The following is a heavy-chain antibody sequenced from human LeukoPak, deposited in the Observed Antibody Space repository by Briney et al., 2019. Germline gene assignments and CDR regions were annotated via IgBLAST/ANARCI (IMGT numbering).Heavy chain of an antibody. V-gene: IGHV3-15*01. J-gene: IGHJ4*02. CDR2: IKSKVDGGTT. Sequence: KSGGSLRLSCAVSGFTFTSAWMRWVRQAPGKGLEWVGRIKSKVDGGTTNYAAPVEGRFTISRDDSKNTLYLQMSGLETEDTAVYYCTTEIRWEYHLLLDYWGQGTLVTVSS. D-gene: IGHD2-15*01. CDR3: TTEIRWEYHLLLDY. CDR1: GFTFTSAW.